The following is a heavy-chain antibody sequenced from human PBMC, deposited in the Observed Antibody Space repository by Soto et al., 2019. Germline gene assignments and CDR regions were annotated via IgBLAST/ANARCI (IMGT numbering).Heavy chain of an antibody. CDR1: GYTFSDYY. Sequence: ASVKVSCKASGYTFSDYYVHWVREAPGQGLEWMGWINPSSGGTIYTQRFQGRVTMTRDTSISTVYIELSRLTSDDTAVYYCAREMGVIGAPGYTWFDPWGQGALVTVSS. CDR3: AREMGVIGAPGYTWFDP. V-gene: IGHV1-2*02. J-gene: IGHJ5*02. CDR2: INPSSGGT. D-gene: IGHD1-26*01.